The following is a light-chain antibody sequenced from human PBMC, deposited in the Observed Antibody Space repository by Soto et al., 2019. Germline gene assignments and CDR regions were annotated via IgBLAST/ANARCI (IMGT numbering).Light chain of an antibody. CDR2: DAS. V-gene: IGKV3-11*01. J-gene: IGKJ1*01. CDR3: QQYDKWPQT. Sequence: EIVLTQSPATLSLSPGERATLSCRASQSVSSFLAWYQQKPGQAPRLLIYDASNKATGIPARFSGSGSGTDFTLTINSLQSVDFAVYYCQQYDKWPQTFGQGTKVDIK. CDR1: QSVSSF.